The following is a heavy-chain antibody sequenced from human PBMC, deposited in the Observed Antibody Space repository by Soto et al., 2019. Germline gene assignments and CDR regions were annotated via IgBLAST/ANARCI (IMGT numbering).Heavy chain of an antibody. CDR2: ISGGGGST. V-gene: IGHV3-23*01. D-gene: IGHD3-22*01. CDR3: AKVPFWYDSSGTGQYYFDY. Sequence: PGGSLRLSCAASGFTFSSYAMSWVRQAPGKGLVWVSAISGGGGSTYYADSVKGRFTISRGNSKNTLYLQMNSLTAEDTAVYYCAKVPFWYDSSGTGQYYFDYWGQGTLVTVSS. J-gene: IGHJ4*02. CDR1: GFTFSSYA.